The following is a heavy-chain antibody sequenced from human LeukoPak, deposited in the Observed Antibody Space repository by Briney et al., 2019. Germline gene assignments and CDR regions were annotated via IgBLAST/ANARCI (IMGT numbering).Heavy chain of an antibody. CDR2: INHSGST. CDR3: ARVTYNWNDGSWFDS. Sequence: PSETLSPTCAVYGVSFSGYYWSWIRQPPGKGLEWIGEINHSGSTNYNPSLKSRVTISVDTSKNQFSLKLSSVTAADTAVYYCARVTYNWNDGSWFDSWGQGTLVTVSS. J-gene: IGHJ5*01. D-gene: IGHD1-1*01. CDR1: GVSFSGYY. V-gene: IGHV4-34*01.